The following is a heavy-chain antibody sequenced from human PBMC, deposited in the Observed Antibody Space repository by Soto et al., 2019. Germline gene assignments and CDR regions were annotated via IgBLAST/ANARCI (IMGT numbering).Heavy chain of an antibody. V-gene: IGHV1-3*01. J-gene: IGHJ6*03. CDR3: ARDFLVPAATKLGVYYYYYYMDV. CDR1: GYTFTSYA. D-gene: IGHD2-2*01. CDR2: INAGNGNT. Sequence: ASVKVSCKASGYTFTSYAMHWVRQAPGQRLEWMGWINAGNGNTKYSQKFQGRVTITRDTSASTAYMELSSLRSEDTAVYYCARDFLVPAATKLGVYYYYYYMDVWGKGTTVTVSS.